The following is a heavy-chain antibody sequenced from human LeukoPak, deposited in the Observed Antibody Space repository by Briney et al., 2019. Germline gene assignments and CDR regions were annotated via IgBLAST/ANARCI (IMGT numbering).Heavy chain of an antibody. D-gene: IGHD4-23*01. J-gene: IGHJ6*02. CDR1: GYTFTIYV. CDR3: ARSSTTVVESYYYYGMDV. Sequence: AAVKVSCKASGYTFTIYVISGVRPAPGQGLEWMGWISAYNGNTNYAQKLQGRVTMTTDTSTSTAYMELRSLRSDDTAVYYCARSSTTVVESYYYYGMDVWGQGTTVTVSS. CDR2: ISAYNGNT. V-gene: IGHV1-18*01.